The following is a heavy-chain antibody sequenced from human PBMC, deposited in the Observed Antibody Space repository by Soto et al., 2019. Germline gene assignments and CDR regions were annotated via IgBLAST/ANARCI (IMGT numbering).Heavy chain of an antibody. J-gene: IGHJ4*02. CDR1: GFTFSSYG. CDR3: ARDPHPHYGSIPLDY. D-gene: IGHD4-17*01. Sequence: QVQLVESGGGVVQPGRSLRLSCAASGFTFSSYGMHWVRQAPGKGLEWVAVIWYDGSNKYYADSVKGRFTISRDNSKNTLYLQMNSLRAEDTAVYYCARDPHPHYGSIPLDYWGQGTLVTVSS. CDR2: IWYDGSNK. V-gene: IGHV3-33*01.